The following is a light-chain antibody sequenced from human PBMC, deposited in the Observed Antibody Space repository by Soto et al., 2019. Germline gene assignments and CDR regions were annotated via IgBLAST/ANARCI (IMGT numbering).Light chain of an antibody. Sequence: QSVLTQPPSVSGAPGQRVTISCTGSSSIIGAGYDVHWYQQLPGTAPKLLIYGNSNRPSGVPDRFSGSKSGTSASLAITGLQAEDEADYYCQSYDSSLSGPLFGGGTKVTVL. CDR2: GNS. CDR3: QSYDSSLSGPL. J-gene: IGLJ2*01. CDR1: SSIIGAGYD. V-gene: IGLV1-40*01.